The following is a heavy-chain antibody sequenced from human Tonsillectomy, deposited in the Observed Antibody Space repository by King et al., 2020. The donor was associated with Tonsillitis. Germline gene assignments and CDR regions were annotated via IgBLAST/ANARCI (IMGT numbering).Heavy chain of an antibody. J-gene: IGHJ3*02. CDR3: ATDAAGIAVAGGGIGDAFDI. D-gene: IGHD6-19*01. CDR1: GYTLTELS. V-gene: IGHV1-24*01. Sequence: QLVQSGAEVKKPGASVKVSCKVSGYTLTELSMHWVRQAPGKGLEWMGGFDPEDGETIYAQKFQGRVTMTEDTSTDTAYRELSSLRSEDTAVYYCATDAAGIAVAGGGIGDAFDIWGQGTMVTVSS. CDR2: FDPEDGET.